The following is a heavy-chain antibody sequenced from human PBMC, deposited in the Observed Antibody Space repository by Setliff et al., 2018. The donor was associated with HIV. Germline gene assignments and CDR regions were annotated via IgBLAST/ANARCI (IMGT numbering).Heavy chain of an antibody. CDR2: INSASGGT. CDR1: GYTFTDNY. J-gene: IGHJ3*02. CDR3: ARDYIHVFDI. Sequence: ASVKVSCKASGYTFTDNYIHWVRQAPGQGLEWMAWINSASGGTNYAQNFQDRVTVTRDTSINTVYLGVNGLKSDDTAVYYCARDYIHVFDIWGQGTMVTVSS. V-gene: IGHV1-2*02.